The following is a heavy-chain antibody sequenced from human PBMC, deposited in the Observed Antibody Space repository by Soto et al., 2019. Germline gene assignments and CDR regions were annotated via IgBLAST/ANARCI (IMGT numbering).Heavy chain of an antibody. V-gene: IGHV1-18*01. Sequence: QVQMVQSGAEVKKPGASVKVSCKASGYTFTSYGISWVRQAPGQGLECIVWISAYNGNTNYAQKLQGRDTMTTDTSTSTAYMELRSLRSDDTAVYYCAIDLHGDPYYWGQGTLVTVSS. CDR3: AIDLHGDPYY. CDR1: GYTFTSYG. CDR2: ISAYNGNT. J-gene: IGHJ4*02. D-gene: IGHD4-17*01.